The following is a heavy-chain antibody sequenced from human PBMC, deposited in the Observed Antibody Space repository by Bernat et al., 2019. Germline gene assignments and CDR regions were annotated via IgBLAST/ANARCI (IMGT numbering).Heavy chain of an antibody. V-gene: IGHV4-34*01. J-gene: IGHJ5*02. CDR1: GGSFSGYY. CDR2: INHSGST. D-gene: IGHD1-26*01. Sequence: QVQLQQWGAGLLKPSETLSLTCAVYGGSFSGYYWSWIRQPPGKGLEWIGEINHSGSTNYNPSLKSRVTISVDTSTNTFSLKLSCVTAADTAVYYCAREEIVGATNSNWFDPWGQGTLVTVSS. CDR3: AREEIVGATNSNWFDP.